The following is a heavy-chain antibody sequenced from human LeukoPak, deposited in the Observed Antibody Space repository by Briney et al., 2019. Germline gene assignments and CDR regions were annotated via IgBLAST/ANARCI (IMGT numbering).Heavy chain of an antibody. V-gene: IGHV3-7*01. CDR1: GFTFSSYW. CDR3: ARDSSSWLIYFDY. Sequence: GGSLRLSCAASGFTFSSYWMSWVRQAPGKGLEWVANIKQDGSEKYYVDSVKGRFTISRDNAKNSLYLQMNSLRAEDTSVYYCARDSSSWLIYFDYWGQGTLVTVSS. CDR2: IKQDGSEK. D-gene: IGHD6-13*01. J-gene: IGHJ4*02.